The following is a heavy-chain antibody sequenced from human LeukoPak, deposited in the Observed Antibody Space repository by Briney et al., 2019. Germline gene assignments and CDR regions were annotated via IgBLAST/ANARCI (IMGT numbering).Heavy chain of an antibody. V-gene: IGHV4-4*07. CDR2: IYTSGST. D-gene: IGHD6-6*01. Sequence: SETLSLTCTVSGGSLSSYYWSWIRQPAGKGLEWIGRIYTSGSTNYNPSLKSRVTMSVDTSKNQFSLKLSSVTAADTAVYYCAREGNSSSYLINWFDPWGQGTLVTASS. CDR1: GGSLSSYY. J-gene: IGHJ5*02. CDR3: AREGNSSSYLINWFDP.